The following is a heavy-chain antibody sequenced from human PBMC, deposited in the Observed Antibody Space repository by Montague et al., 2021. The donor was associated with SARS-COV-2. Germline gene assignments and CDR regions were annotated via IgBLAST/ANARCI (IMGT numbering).Heavy chain of an antibody. Sequence: SETLSLTCAISVGSFSRYYRSWIRQPPGKGPDRIGEVNQSGTTIYNPSVKSGVTISEDTSKNQFYLRLNSVTAADTAVYYCARGRQPVVVPGAGPAGRAFDIWGQGTMVTVSS. V-gene: IGHV4-34*01. CDR1: VGSFSRYY. J-gene: IGHJ3*02. CDR3: ARGRQPVVVPGAGPAGRAFDI. CDR2: VNQSGTT. D-gene: IGHD2-2*01.